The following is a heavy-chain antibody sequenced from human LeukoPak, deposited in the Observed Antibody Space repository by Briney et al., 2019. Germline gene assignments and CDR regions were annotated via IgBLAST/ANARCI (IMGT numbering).Heavy chain of an antibody. CDR1: GFTFSSYA. CDR3: AKDQAYYYDSSGYYYLDY. J-gene: IGHJ4*02. CDR2: ISGSGGST. V-gene: IGHV3-23*01. Sequence: GGSLRLSCAASGFTFSSYAMSWVRHAPGKGLEWVSAISGSGGSTYYADSVKGRFTISRDNSKNTLYLQMNSLRAEDTAVYYCAKDQAYYYDSSGYYYLDYWGQGTLVTVSS. D-gene: IGHD3-22*01.